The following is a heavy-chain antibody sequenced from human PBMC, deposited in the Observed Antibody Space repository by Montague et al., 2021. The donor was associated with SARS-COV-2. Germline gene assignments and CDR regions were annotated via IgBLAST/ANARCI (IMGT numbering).Heavy chain of an antibody. CDR1: GGSISTSGYY. J-gene: IGHJ4*02. CDR3: ARAPYTSGWYWILDY. CDR2: ISYSGST. Sequence: TLSLTCTVSGGSISTSGYYWSWIHQHPGKGLEWIGYISYSGSTYYNPSLKSRLTISVDTSGNQFSLRLTSVTAADTAVYYCARAPYTSGWYWILDYWGQGALVTVSS. V-gene: IGHV4-31*03. D-gene: IGHD6-13*01.